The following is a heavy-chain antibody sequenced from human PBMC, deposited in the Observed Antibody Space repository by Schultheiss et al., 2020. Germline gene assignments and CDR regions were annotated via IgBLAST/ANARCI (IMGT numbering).Heavy chain of an antibody. Sequence: SQTLSLTCTVSGGSISSSSYYWGWIRQPPGKGLEWIGSIYYSGSAFYNPSLKSRVTISIDTSKNQFSLKLSSMTAADTAVYYCARADSGSYYHYYYGMDVWGQGTTGTVSS. CDR3: ARADSGSYYHYYYGMDV. CDR2: IYYSGSA. J-gene: IGHJ6*02. CDR1: GGSISSSSYY. V-gene: IGHV4-39*07. D-gene: IGHD1-26*01.